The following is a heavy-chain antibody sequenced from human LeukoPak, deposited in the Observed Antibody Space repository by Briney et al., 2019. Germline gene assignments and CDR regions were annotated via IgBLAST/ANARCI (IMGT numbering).Heavy chain of an antibody. CDR2: ISKSNSYI. V-gene: IGHV3-21*01. CDR1: GFTFRSYS. J-gene: IGHJ4*02. D-gene: IGHD2-2*01. Sequence: PGGPLRLSCAASGFTFRSYSMSWVRQAPGKGLEWVSSISKSNSYIYYADSVKGRFTISRDNAKNSLSLQMNSLRAEDTAVYYCARGGYCNSTSCYVIDWGQGTPVTVSS. CDR3: ARGGYCNSTSCYVID.